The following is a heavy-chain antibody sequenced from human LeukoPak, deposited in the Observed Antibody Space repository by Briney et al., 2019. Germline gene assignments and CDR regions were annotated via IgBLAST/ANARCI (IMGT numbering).Heavy chain of an antibody. J-gene: IGHJ4*02. CDR2: IFYSGST. V-gene: IGHV4-31*03. CDR3: ARGYRGLFSYYDSSSHFDY. D-gene: IGHD3-22*01. CDR1: GGSISSGDYY. Sequence: PSETLSLTCTVSGGSISSGDYYWSWIRQHPGKGLEWIGYIFYSGSTYYNPSLRSRVSMSVDTSKNQFSLKLSSVTAADTAVYYCARGYRGLFSYYDSSSHFDYWGQGTLVTVSS.